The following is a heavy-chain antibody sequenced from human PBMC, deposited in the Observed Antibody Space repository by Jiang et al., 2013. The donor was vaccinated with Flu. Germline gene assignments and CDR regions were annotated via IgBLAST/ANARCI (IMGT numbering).Heavy chain of an antibody. J-gene: IGHJ4*02. Sequence: GGVVQPGRSLRLSCTASGFTFNHYGIHWVRQAPGKGLEWVAAISYDGTIKFYVDSLKGRFTISRDDSKNTVYLQMNSLRADDTAIYYCAKDGPINNWSQGEDWGQGTLVTVSS. CDR3: AKDGPINNWSQGED. D-gene: IGHD1-1*01. CDR2: ISYDGTIK. V-gene: IGHV3-30*18. CDR1: GFTFNHYG.